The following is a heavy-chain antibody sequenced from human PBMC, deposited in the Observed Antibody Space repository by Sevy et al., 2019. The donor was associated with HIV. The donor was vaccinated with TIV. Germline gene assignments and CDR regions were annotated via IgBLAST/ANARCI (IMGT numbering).Heavy chain of an antibody. CDR1: GFTFSNYG. CDR2: IRYDGSNK. J-gene: IGHJ6*02. V-gene: IGHV3-30*02. CDR3: AKEPVMVVDYYSMDV. D-gene: IGHD2-8*02. Sequence: GGSLRLSCAASGFTFSNYGMHWVRQAPGKGLEWVAFIRYDGSNKNNADSVKGRFTISRDNSKNTLYLQMNSLRPEDTAVYYCAKEPVMVVDYYSMDVWCQGTTVTVSS.